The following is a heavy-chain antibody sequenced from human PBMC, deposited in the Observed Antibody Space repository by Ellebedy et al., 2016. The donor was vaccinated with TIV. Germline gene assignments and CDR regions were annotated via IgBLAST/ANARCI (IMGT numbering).Heavy chain of an antibody. D-gene: IGHD3-16*01. Sequence: MPSETLSLTCEAFGGSISSYYWSWIRQPPGKGLEWMGSTYYRGSTHYNPSLGNRVTISDASKNQLALKLSSGTAADTAVYYCARHGAGADMSYYDYYMDVWGKGTTVTVSS. J-gene: IGHJ6*03. CDR2: TYYRGST. CDR1: GGSISSYY. V-gene: IGHV4-59*08. CDR3: ARHGAGADMSYYDYYMDV.